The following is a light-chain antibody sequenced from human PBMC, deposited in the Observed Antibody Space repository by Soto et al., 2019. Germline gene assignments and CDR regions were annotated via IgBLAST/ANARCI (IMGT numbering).Light chain of an antibody. J-gene: IGKJ1*01. CDR2: GAS. CDR3: HQYDSWT. Sequence: EIFLTQSPFTLSLSPEEIATLSCRASQSFNSIYLAWYQQKPGQAPRLLIYGASSRATGIPDRFSGSGSGTDFTLTISRLEPEDFAVYYCHQYDSWTFGQGTKVDIK. CDR1: QSFNSIY. V-gene: IGKV3-20*01.